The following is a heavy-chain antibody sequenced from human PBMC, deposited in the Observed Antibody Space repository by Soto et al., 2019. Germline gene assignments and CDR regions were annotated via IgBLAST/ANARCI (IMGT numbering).Heavy chain of an antibody. D-gene: IGHD1-26*01. Sequence: LQALSLTCTVCGGSNSSSSYYSGWIRQPPGKGLEWIGSIYYSGSTYYNPSLKSRVTISVDTSKNQFSLKLSSVTAADTAVYYCARHLQTLNGAKLNWFAPWGQGTLVPVSS. CDR1: GGSNSSSSYY. J-gene: IGHJ5*02. CDR2: IYYSGST. V-gene: IGHV4-39*01. CDR3: ARHLQTLNGAKLNWFAP.